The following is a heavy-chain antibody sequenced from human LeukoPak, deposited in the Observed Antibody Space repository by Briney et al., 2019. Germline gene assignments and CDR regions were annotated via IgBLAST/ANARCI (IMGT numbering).Heavy chain of an antibody. V-gene: IGHV4-31*03. D-gene: IGHD5-18*01. CDR1: GGSISSGGYY. Sequence: SETLSLTCTVSGGSISSGGYYWSWIRQHPGKGLEWIGYIYYSGSTYYNPSLKSRVTISVVTSKNQFSLKLSSVTAADTAVYYCASTTSTAPTGANYYYGMDVWGQGTTVTVSS. CDR2: IYYSGST. J-gene: IGHJ6*02. CDR3: ASTTSTAPTGANYYYGMDV.